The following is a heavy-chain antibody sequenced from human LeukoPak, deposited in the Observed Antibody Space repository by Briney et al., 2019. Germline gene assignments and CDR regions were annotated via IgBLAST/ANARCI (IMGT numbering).Heavy chain of an antibody. Sequence: GGSLRLSCAASGFTFSSYAMNWVRQAPGKGLEWVSSISSGSGYIYYADSVKGRFTISRDDAKSSLYLQMNSLRADDTAVYYCARDGWPGSSYYRPFDYWGQGTLVTVSS. CDR3: ARDGWPGSSYYRPFDY. CDR2: ISSGSGYI. J-gene: IGHJ4*02. D-gene: IGHD6-13*01. CDR1: GFTFSSYA. V-gene: IGHV3-21*01.